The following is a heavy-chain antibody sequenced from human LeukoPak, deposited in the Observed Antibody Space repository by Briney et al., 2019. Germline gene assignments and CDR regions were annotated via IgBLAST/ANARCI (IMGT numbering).Heavy chain of an antibody. J-gene: IGHJ6*04. V-gene: IGHV3-66*01. CDR2: IYSGGST. CDR3: AELGITMIGGV. D-gene: IGHD3-10*02. CDR1: GFTVSSNY. Sequence: GGSLRLSCVASGFTVSSNYMSWVRQAPGKGLEWVSVIYSGGSTYYADSVKGRFTISRDNSKNTLYLQMNSLRAEDTAVYYCAELGITMIGGVWGKGTTVTISS.